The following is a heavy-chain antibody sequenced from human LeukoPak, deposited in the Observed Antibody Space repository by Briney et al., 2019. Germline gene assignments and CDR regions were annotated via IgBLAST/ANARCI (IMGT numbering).Heavy chain of an antibody. D-gene: IGHD3-22*01. Sequence: GGSLRLSCAASGFIVSNNYMSWVRQAPGKGLEWVANMNPDGSEKHYVDSVKGRFTISRDNAKNSLFLQMNSLRAEDTAVYFCARVRSFFYDDSGYYHPKYYFDYWGQGALVTVPS. CDR1: GFIVSNNY. J-gene: IGHJ4*02. CDR3: ARVRSFFYDDSGYYHPKYYFDY. CDR2: MNPDGSEK. V-gene: IGHV3-7*01.